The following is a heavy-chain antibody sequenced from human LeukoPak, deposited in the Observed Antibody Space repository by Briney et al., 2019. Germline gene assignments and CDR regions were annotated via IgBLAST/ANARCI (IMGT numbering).Heavy chain of an antibody. CDR1: GFTFSSYA. J-gene: IGHJ4*02. Sequence: PGGSLRLSCAASGFTFSSYAMHWVRQAPGKGLEWVAVISYDGSNKYYADSVKGRFTISRDNSKNTLYLQMNSLRAEDTAVYYCARGGDLTRATFDYWGQGTLVTVSS. CDR3: ARGGDLTRATFDY. D-gene: IGHD7-27*01. CDR2: ISYDGSNK. V-gene: IGHV3-30-3*01.